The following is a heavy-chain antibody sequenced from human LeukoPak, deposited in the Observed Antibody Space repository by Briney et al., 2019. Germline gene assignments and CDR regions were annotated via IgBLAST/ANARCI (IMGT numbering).Heavy chain of an antibody. J-gene: IGHJ3*02. D-gene: IGHD3-22*01. CDR2: IIPIFGTA. CDR3: ARGGITMIVVVITPDAFDI. V-gene: IGHV1-69*13. Sequence: ASVKVSCKASGGTFISYAISWVRQAPGQGLEWMGGIIPIFGTANYAQKFQGRVTITADESTSTAYMELSSLRSEDTAVYYCARGGITMIVVVITPDAFDIWGQGTMVTVSS. CDR1: GGTFISYA.